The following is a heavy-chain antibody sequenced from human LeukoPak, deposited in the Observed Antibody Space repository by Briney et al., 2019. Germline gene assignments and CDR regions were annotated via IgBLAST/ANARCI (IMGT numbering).Heavy chain of an antibody. Sequence: GGSLRLSCAASGFTFSSYAMSWVRQAPGKGLEWVSAISGSGGSTYYADSVKGRFTISRDNSKNTLYLQMNSLKTEDTAVYYCTTQWLLHNFGYWGQGTLVIVSS. CDR2: ISGSGGST. CDR1: GFTFSSYA. CDR3: TTQWLLHNFGY. V-gene: IGHV3-23*01. D-gene: IGHD3-22*01. J-gene: IGHJ4*02.